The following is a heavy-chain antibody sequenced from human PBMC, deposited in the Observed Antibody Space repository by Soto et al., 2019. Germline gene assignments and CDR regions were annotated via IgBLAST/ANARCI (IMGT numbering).Heavy chain of an antibody. V-gene: IGHV3-73*01. CDR3: TRPIVLVPATSQGDGMDV. CDR2: IRSKANSYAT. J-gene: IGHJ6*02. Sequence: EVQLVESGGGLVQPGGSLKLSCAASGFTFSGSAMHWVRQASGKGLEWVGRIRSKANSYATAYAASVKGRFTISRDDSKNTAYLQMNSLKTEDTAVYYCTRPIVLVPATSQGDGMDVWGQGTTVTVSS. D-gene: IGHD2-2*01. CDR1: GFTFSGSA.